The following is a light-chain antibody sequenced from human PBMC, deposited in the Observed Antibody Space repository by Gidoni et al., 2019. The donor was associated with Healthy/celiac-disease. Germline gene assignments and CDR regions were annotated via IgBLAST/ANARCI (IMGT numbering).Light chain of an antibody. CDR3: QQYGSSTPACT. CDR1: QSVSSIY. V-gene: IGKV3-20*01. Sequence: EIVLTQSTGTLSLSPGERATLSCRASQSVSSIYLAWYQQKPGQAPRLLIYGAPSRDTDIPDRSSGSGSGTDFTLTISSLEPEDFAVYSCQQYGSSTPACTFGQGTKLEIK. J-gene: IGKJ2*02. CDR2: GAP.